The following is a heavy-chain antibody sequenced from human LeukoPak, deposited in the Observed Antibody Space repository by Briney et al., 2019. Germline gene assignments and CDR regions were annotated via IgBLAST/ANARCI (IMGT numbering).Heavy chain of an antibody. CDR1: GASRSSGGYH. D-gene: IGHD2-2*01. J-gene: IGHJ6*02. V-gene: IGHV4-31*03. Sequence: PSQTLSLTCSVSGASRSSGGYHWSWIRQRPGKGLEWIGFIYFTGRILYNPSLKSRVTISQDTSQNQFFLKMTSMTAADTAVYFCARTGYCSSSSCYEDYGMDVWGQGTTVTVS. CDR2: IYFTGRI. CDR3: ARTGYCSSSSCYEDYGMDV.